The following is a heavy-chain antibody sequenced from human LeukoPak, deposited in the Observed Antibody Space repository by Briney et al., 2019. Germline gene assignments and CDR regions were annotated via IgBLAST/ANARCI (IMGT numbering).Heavy chain of an antibody. CDR3: AKSLGVGGYTRYKGFDQ. V-gene: IGHV3-23*01. J-gene: IGHJ4*02. Sequence: GGSLRLSCAASGFTFNSFAMNWVRQAPGKGLEWVSSISGSDGSSHYADFVKGRFTFSRDNSKNTLHLQMNSLRAEDTAVYYCAKSLGVGGYTRYKGFDQWGQGTLVTVSS. CDR2: ISGSDGSS. CDR1: GFTFNSFA. D-gene: IGHD3-16*02.